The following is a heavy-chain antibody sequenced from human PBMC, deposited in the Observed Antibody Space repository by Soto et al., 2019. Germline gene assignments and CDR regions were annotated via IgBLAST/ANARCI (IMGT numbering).Heavy chain of an antibody. D-gene: IGHD5-12*01. CDR1: GYTFTSYG. V-gene: IGHV1-18*01. CDR3: ARDLRLQFTFVDLGY. CDR2: ISAYNGNT. Sequence: ASVKVSCKASGYTFTSYGISWVRQAPGQGLEWMGWISAYNGNTNYAQKLQGRVTMTTDTSTSTAYMELRSLRSDDTAVYYCARDLRLQFTFVDLGYWGQGTLVTVSS. J-gene: IGHJ4*02.